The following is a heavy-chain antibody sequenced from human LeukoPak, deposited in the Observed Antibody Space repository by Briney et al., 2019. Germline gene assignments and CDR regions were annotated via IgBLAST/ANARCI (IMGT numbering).Heavy chain of an antibody. CDR1: GFTFSSYA. V-gene: IGHV3-23*01. CDR2: ISSSGVNT. J-gene: IGHJ5*02. Sequence: GGSLRLSCAASGFTFSSYAMSWVRQAPGKGLEWVSGISSSGVNTDYADSVKGRFTILKDSSEKTLYLQMNGLRADDTAVYFCARGRSGYISAYESWGQGTLVMVSS. CDR3: ARGRSGYISAYES. D-gene: IGHD5-12*01.